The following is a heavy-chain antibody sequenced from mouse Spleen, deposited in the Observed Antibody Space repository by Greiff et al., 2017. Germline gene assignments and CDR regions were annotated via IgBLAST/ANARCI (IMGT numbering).Heavy chain of an antibody. V-gene: IGHV1-50*01. D-gene: IGHD2-5*01. CDR1: GYTFTSYW. Sequence: VQLQQPGAELVKPGASVKLSCKASGYTFTSYWMQWVKQRPGQGLEWIGEIDPSDSYTNYNQKFKGKAKLTVDTSSSTAYMQLSSLTSEDSAVYYCARYSNPYYFDYWGQGTTLTVSS. CDR3: ARYSNPYYFDY. J-gene: IGHJ2*01. CDR2: IDPSDSYT.